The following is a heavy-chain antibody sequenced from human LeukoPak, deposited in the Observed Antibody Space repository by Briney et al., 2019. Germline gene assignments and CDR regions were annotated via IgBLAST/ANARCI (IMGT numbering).Heavy chain of an antibody. D-gene: IGHD2-15*01. CDR1: GGSISSYY. V-gene: IGHV4-59*12. CDR2: IYYSGSA. J-gene: IGHJ4*02. CDR3: ARGRNCSGGSCYSGYDY. Sequence: SETLSLTCTVSGGSISSYYWSWIRQPPGKGLEWIGYIYYSGSANYNPPLKSRVTISVDTSKNQFSLKLSSVTAAGTAVYYCARGRNCSGGSCYSGYDYWGQGTLVTVSS.